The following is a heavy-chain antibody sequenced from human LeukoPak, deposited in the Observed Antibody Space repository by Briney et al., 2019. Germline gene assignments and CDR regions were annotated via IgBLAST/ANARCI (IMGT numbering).Heavy chain of an antibody. V-gene: IGHV4-34*01. CDR1: GGSFSGYY. Sequence: SETLSLTCAVYGGSFSGYYWSWIRQPPGKGLEWIGEINHSGSTNYNPSLKSRVTISVDTSKNQFSLKLSSVTAADTAFYYCAKYFSPIWGTSSHHFDSWGQGTLVTVSS. J-gene: IGHJ4*02. D-gene: IGHD3-9*01. CDR3: AKYFSPIWGTSSHHFDS. CDR2: INHSGST.